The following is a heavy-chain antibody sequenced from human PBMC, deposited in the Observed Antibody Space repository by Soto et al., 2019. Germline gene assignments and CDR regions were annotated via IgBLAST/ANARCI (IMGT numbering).Heavy chain of an antibody. J-gene: IGHJ6*03. V-gene: IGHV4-39*01. D-gene: IGHD6-6*01. CDR3: ASQVSFYYYMHV. CDR2: LAYSGST. Sequence: PSETLSLTCTVSGGSINTTNSFWGVIRQPPGKGREWIGTLAYSGSTDYSPSLKSQATISVDTSKTQFSLRLTSVTAADTAVYYCASQVSFYYYMHVWGKATTVTVSS. CDR1: GGSINTTNSF.